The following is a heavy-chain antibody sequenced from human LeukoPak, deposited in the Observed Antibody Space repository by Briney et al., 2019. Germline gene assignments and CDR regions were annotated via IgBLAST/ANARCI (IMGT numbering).Heavy chain of an antibody. CDR2: IYYSGST. J-gene: IGHJ4*02. V-gene: IGHV4-30-4*08. D-gene: IGHD3-9*01. CDR3: ARDPGYDVLTGLGSFDS. Sequence: PSQTLSLTCTVSGGSISSGDYYWSWIRQPPGKGLEWIGYIYYSGSTYYNPSLKSRVTISVDTSKNQFSLKLSSVTAADTAVYYCARDPGYDVLTGLGSFDSWGQGTLVTVSS. CDR1: GGSISSGDYY.